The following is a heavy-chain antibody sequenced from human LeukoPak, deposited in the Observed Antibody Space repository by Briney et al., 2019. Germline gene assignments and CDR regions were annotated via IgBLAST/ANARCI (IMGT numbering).Heavy chain of an antibody. D-gene: IGHD5-18*01. CDR3: ARADGYSYVPCCNWFDP. Sequence: SQTLSLTCTVSGGSISSGDYYWSWIRQPPGKGLEWIGYIYYSGSTYYNPSLKSRVTISVDTSKNQFSLKLSSVTAADTAVYYCARADGYSYVPCCNWFDPWGQGTLVTVSS. V-gene: IGHV4-30-4*08. CDR2: IYYSGST. J-gene: IGHJ5*02. CDR1: GGSISSGDYY.